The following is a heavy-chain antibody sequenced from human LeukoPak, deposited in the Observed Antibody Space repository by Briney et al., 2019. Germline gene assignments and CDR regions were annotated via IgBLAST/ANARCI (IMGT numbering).Heavy chain of an antibody. CDR3: ARDLMVRGVKPRPFDY. CDR2: ISSSGSAI. Sequence: GGSLRLSCAASGFTFSSYEMNWVRQAPGKGLEWVSYISSSGSAIYYADSVKGRFTISRDNAKNSLYLQMNSLRAEDTAVYYCARDLMVRGVKPRPFDYWGQGTLVTVSS. CDR1: GFTFSSYE. J-gene: IGHJ4*02. V-gene: IGHV3-48*03. D-gene: IGHD3-10*01.